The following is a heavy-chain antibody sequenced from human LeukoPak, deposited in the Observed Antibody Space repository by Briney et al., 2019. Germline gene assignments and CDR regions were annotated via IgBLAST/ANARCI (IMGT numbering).Heavy chain of an antibody. CDR1: GFTFSSYA. Sequence: WGALRLSCAASGFTFSSYAMHWVRQAPGKGLEWVAVIADDGSNKYYADSVKGRFTISRDNSNNTLYQQMNSLRAEDTAVYYCARVDDLDAFDTWGQGTMVTVSS. CDR3: ARVDDLDAFDT. CDR2: IADDGSNK. V-gene: IGHV3-30*04. J-gene: IGHJ3*02. D-gene: IGHD2-2*03.